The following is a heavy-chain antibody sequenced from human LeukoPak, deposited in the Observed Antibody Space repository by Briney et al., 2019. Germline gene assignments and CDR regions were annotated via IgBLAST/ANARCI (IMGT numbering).Heavy chain of an antibody. V-gene: IGHV4-34*01. CDR3: ARDNIEVVPYY. CDR2: INHSGIT. D-gene: IGHD2-15*01. J-gene: IGHJ4*02. Sequence: SETLSLTCAVYDGSFTTYWWSWIRQPSGKGLEWLGEINHSGITNYNPSLKSRVTISVDTSKNQFSLKLNSVTATDTAVYYCARDNIEVVPYYWGQGILVTVSS. CDR1: DGSFTTYW.